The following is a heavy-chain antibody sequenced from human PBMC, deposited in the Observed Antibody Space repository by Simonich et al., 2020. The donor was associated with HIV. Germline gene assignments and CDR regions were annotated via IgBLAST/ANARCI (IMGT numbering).Heavy chain of an antibody. Sequence: QVQLQESGPGLVKPSQTLSLTCTVSGGSISSGGYYWSWIRQHPGKGLEWIGYIYYVGPPSYTPPIKGRVTISVDTSKNQFSLKLRSVTAADTAVHYCARLARTGIAVAGIYGRGAFDIWGQGTMVTVSS. D-gene: IGHD6-19*01. CDR1: GGSISSGGYY. J-gene: IGHJ3*02. V-gene: IGHV4-31*03. CDR3: ARLARTGIAVAGIYGRGAFDI. CDR2: IYYVGPP.